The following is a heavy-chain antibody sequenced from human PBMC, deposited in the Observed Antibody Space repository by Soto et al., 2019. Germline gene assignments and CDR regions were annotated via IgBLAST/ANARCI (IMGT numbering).Heavy chain of an antibody. CDR1: GLTFSSYG. CDR2: IWYDGSNK. J-gene: IGHJ4*02. Sequence: PGGSLRLSCAASGLTFSSYGMHWVRQAPGKGLEWVAVIWYDGSNKYYADSVKGRFTISRDNSKNTLYLQMNSLRAEDTAVYYCARDLRGSDIVVVPAALHFDYWGQGTLVTVSS. V-gene: IGHV3-33*01. D-gene: IGHD2-2*01. CDR3: ARDLRGSDIVVVPAALHFDY.